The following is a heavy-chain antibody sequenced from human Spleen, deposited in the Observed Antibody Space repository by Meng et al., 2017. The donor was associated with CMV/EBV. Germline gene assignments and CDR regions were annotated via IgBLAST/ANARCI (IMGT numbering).Heavy chain of an antibody. D-gene: IGHD5-18*01. CDR2: ISWDGGST. J-gene: IGHJ6*02. CDR1: GFTFDDYT. Sequence: LSLTCAASGFTFDDYTMHWVRQAPGKGLEWVSLISWDGGSTYYADSVKGRFTISRDNSKNSLYLQMNSLRTEDTALYYCAKDLIRDTAMDTKRGGMDVWGQGTTVTVSS. CDR3: AKDLIRDTAMDTKRGGMDV. V-gene: IGHV3-43*01.